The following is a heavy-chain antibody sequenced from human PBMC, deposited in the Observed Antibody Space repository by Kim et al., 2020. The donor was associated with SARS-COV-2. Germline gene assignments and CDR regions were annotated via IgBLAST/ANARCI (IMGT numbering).Heavy chain of an antibody. CDR2: IYYSGTT. D-gene: IGHD3-10*01. V-gene: IGHV4-59*01. J-gene: IGHJ3*02. Sequence: SETLSLTCTVSGGSISSYYWSWIRQPPGKGLEWIGYIYYSGTTNYNPSLKSRVTISVDTSKNQFSLNLSSVTAADTAVYYCARRAFGPLISGTYYRPSDGFDIWSQGTMVTVSS. CDR3: ARRAFGPLISGTYYRPSDGFDI. CDR1: GGSISSYY.